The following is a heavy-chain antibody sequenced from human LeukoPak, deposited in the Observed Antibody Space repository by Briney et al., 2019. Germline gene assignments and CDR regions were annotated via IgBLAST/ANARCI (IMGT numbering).Heavy chain of an antibody. V-gene: IGHV4-59*04. J-gene: IGHJ4*02. CDR2: IYYSGST. Sequence: PSETLSLTCTVSGGYISSYYWSWIRQPPGKGLEWTGYIYYSGSTYYNPSLKSRVTISVDTSKNQFSLKLSSVTAADTAVYYCARHEFGIAAAGHPIDYWGQGTLVTVSS. D-gene: IGHD6-13*01. CDR3: ARHEFGIAAAGHPIDY. CDR1: GGYISSYY.